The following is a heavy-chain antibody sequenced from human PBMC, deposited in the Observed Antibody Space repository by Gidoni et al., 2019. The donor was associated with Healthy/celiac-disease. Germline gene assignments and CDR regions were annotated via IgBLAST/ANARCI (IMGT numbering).Heavy chain of an antibody. D-gene: IGHD6-19*01. J-gene: IGHJ4*02. Sequence: EVQLVASGGGLVQPGRSLRLSCAASGFTFDDYAMHWVRQAPGKGLEWVSGISWNSGSIGYADSVKGRFTISRDNAKNSLYLQMNSLRPEDTALYYCAKAGYSSGWSLFDYWGQGTLVTVSS. CDR1: GFTFDDYA. CDR2: ISWNSGSI. CDR3: AKAGYSSGWSLFDY. V-gene: IGHV3-9*01.